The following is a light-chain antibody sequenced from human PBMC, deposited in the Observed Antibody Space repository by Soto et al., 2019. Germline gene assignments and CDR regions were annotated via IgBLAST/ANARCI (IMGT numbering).Light chain of an antibody. CDR3: QQRSNWVYT. CDR2: DAS. Sequence: EIVLTQSPATLSLSPGERANLSCRASQSVSGSLAWYQQKPGQAPRLLIYDASNRATGIPARFSGSGSGTDFTLTISSLEPEDFALYYCQQRSNWVYTFGQGTKLEIK. CDR1: QSVSGS. V-gene: IGKV3-11*01. J-gene: IGKJ2*01.